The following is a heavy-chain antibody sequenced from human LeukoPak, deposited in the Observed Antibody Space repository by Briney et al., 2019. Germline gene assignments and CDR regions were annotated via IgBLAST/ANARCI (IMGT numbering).Heavy chain of an antibody. D-gene: IGHD3-22*01. CDR2: IIPIFGTA. Sequence: GASVKVSCKASVGTFSSYAISWVRQAPGQGLEWMGGIIPIFGTANYAQKFQGRVTITADESTSTAYMELSSLRSEDTAVYYCARENDSSGPFDYWGQGTLVTVSS. V-gene: IGHV1-69*13. CDR3: ARENDSSGPFDY. J-gene: IGHJ4*02. CDR1: VGTFSSYA.